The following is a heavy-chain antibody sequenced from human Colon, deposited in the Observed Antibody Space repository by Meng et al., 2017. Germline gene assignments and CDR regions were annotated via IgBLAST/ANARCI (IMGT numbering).Heavy chain of an antibody. CDR1: GVSISGFY. CDR3: ARYFCGSACYYFDY. CDR2: IHDSGRS. J-gene: IGHJ4*02. V-gene: IGHV4-4*09. Sequence: QVRLQESGPGLVKPSETLSLTCTVSGVSISGFYWSWIRQPPGGGLEWIGYIHDSGRSNSNPSLKSRVTISADTSKKQFSLELRSVTAADTAVYYCARYFCGSACYYFDYWGQGTLVTVSS. D-gene: IGHD2-21*02.